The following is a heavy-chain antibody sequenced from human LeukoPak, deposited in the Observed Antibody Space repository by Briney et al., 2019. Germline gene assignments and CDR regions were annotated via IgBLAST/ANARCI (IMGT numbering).Heavy chain of an antibody. CDR3: AKVEWLLGAGDY. J-gene: IGHJ4*02. D-gene: IGHD3-10*02. CDR1: GFTLSNAW. CDR2: IRYDGSNK. Sequence: GGSLRLSCAASGFTLSNAWMNWVRQAPGKGLEWVAFIRYDGSNKYYADSVKGRFTISRDNSKNTLYLQMNSLRAEDTAVYYCAKVEWLLGAGDYWGQGTLVTVSS. V-gene: IGHV3-30*02.